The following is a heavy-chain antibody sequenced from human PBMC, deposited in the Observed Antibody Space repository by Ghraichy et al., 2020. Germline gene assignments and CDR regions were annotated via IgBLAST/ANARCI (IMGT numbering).Heavy chain of an antibody. V-gene: IGHV4-61*01. J-gene: IGHJ4*02. CDR3: AREGPHYYDSSGYYYFDY. CDR2: IYYSGST. D-gene: IGHD3-22*01. CDR1: GGSVISGSYY. Sequence: SETLSLTCTVSGGSVISGSYYWSWIRQPPGKGLEWIGYIYYSGSTNYNPSLKSRVTISVDTSKNQFSLKLSSVTAADTAVYYCAREGPHYYDSSGYYYFDYWGQGTLVTVSS.